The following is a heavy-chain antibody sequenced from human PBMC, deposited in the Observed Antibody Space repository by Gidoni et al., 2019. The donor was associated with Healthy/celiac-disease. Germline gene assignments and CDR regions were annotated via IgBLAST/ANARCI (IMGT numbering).Heavy chain of an antibody. D-gene: IGHD6-6*01. J-gene: IGHJ6*02. CDR1: GYTFTSYY. CDR2: INPSGGST. V-gene: IGHV1-46*01. Sequence: QVQLVQSGAEVKKPGASVKVSCKASGYTFTSYYMHWVRQAPGQGLEWMGIINPSGGSTSYAQKFQGRVTMTRDTSTSTVYMELSSLRSEDTAVYYCARDISVYSSSSAGFYYYYGMDVWGQGTTVTVSS. CDR3: ARDISVYSSSSAGFYYYYGMDV.